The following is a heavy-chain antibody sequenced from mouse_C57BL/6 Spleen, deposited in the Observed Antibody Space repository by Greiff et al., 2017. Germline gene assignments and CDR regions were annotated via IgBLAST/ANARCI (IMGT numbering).Heavy chain of an antibody. D-gene: IGHD2-5*01. J-gene: IGHJ2*01. CDR1: GFTFSSYT. Sequence: EVMLVESGGGLVKPGGSLKLSCAASGFTFSSYTMSWVRQTPEKRLEWVATISGGGGNTYYPDSVKGRFTISRDNAKNTLYLQMSSLRSEDTALYYCARRSNYVGYFDYWGQGTTPTVSS. CDR3: ARRSNYVGYFDY. V-gene: IGHV5-9*01. CDR2: ISGGGGNT.